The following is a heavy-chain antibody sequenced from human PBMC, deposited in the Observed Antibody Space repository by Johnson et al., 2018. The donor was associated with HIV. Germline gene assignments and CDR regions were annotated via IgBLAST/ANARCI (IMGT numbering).Heavy chain of an antibody. J-gene: IGHJ3*02. CDR2: ISGSGDST. V-gene: IGHV3-11*01. Sequence: QVQLLESGGGLVKPGGSLRLSCVGSGFTFSDYYMSWVRQAPGKGLEWIAYISGSGDSTYYADSVKGRFTISRDNSKNTLYLQMNSLRAEDTALYYCARVTRQGVAFDIWGQGTMVTVSS. CDR1: GFTFSDYY. CDR3: ARVTRQGVAFDI. D-gene: IGHD3-16*01.